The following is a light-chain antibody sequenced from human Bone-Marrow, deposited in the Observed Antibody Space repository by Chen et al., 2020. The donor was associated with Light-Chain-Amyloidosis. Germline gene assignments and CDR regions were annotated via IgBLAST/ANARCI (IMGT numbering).Light chain of an antibody. Sequence: DIRMTQSPPTLSASVGDRVTITCRSSQDIGDWLAWFQQKPGKATNLLIYKASNLQRGVPSRFTGSGSGTEFTLTIDSLQPDDFALYFCQQYKSYTFTFGQGTQL. J-gene: IGKJ2*01. V-gene: IGKV1-5*03. CDR1: QDIGDW. CDR2: KAS. CDR3: QQYKSYTFT.